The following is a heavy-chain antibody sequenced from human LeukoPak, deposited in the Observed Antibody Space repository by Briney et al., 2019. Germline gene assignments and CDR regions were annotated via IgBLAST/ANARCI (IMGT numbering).Heavy chain of an antibody. CDR3: AREEVAGTGDY. CDR1: GGSISSYY. V-gene: IGHV4-38-2*02. J-gene: IGHJ4*02. D-gene: IGHD6-19*01. CDR2: IYHSGST. Sequence: PSETLPLTCTVSGGSISSYYWSWIRQPPGKGLEWIGSIYHSGSTYYNPSLKSRVTISVDTSKNQFSLKLSSVTAADTAVYYCAREEVAGTGDYWGQGTLVTVSS.